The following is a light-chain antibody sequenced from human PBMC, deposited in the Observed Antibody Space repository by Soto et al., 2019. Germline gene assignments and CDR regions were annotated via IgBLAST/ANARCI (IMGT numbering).Light chain of an antibody. CDR2: EVT. Sequence: QSVLTQPPSASGSPGQSVTISCTGTSSDVGGYKYVSWYQQHSGRAPKLMIYEVTKRPSGVPDRFSGSKSGNTAYLTVSGLQAEDEADYYCSSYGDSTKLLFGGGTKLTVL. CDR3: SSYGDSTKLL. V-gene: IGLV2-8*01. CDR1: SSDVGGYKY. J-gene: IGLJ3*02.